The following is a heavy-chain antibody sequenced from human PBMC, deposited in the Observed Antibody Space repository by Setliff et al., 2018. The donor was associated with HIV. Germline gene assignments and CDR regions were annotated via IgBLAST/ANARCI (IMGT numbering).Heavy chain of an antibody. CDR1: GFSFTSYW. V-gene: IGHV5-10-1*01. D-gene: IGHD3-10*01. J-gene: IGHJ5*01. Sequence: GESLKISCKGSGFSFTSYWISWVRQMPGKGLEWMGRIDPADSYTHYSPSFQGHITISIDKSISSASLHWSSLRTSDTAIYYCARHFGYNPGWFDSWGQGILVTVSS. CDR2: IDPADSYT. CDR3: ARHFGYNPGWFDS.